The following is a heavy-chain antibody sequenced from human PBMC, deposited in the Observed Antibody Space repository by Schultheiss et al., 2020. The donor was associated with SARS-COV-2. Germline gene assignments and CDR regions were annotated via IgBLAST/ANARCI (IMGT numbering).Heavy chain of an antibody. CDR3: ARFYRRRRQLLFGMDV. Sequence: GGSLRLSCKGSGYSFTSYWIGWVRQMPGKGLEWMGIIYPGDSDTRYSPSFQGQVTISADKSISTAYLQWSSLKASDTAMYYCARFYRRRRQLLFGMDVWGQGTTVTVSS. CDR1: GYSFTSYW. V-gene: IGHV5-51*01. CDR2: IYPGDSDT. J-gene: IGHJ6*02. D-gene: IGHD2-2*01.